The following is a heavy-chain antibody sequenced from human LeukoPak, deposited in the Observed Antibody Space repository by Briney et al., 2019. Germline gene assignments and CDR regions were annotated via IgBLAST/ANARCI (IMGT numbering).Heavy chain of an antibody. CDR1: GFTFSSYS. V-gene: IGHV3-48*04. Sequence: GGSLRLSCAASGFTFSSYSMNWVRQAPGKGLEWVSYISSSGSTIYYADSVRGRLTISRDNAKNSLYLQMDSLRAEDTAVYYCAREIYYYYGMDVWGQGTTVTVSS. J-gene: IGHJ6*02. CDR3: AREIYYYYGMDV. CDR2: ISSSGSTI.